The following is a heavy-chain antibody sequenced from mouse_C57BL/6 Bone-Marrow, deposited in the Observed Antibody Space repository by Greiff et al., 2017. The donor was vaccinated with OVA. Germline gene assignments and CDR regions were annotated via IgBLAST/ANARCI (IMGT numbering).Heavy chain of an antibody. V-gene: IGHV14-3*01. CDR2: IDPANDNT. CDR1: GFNIKNTY. J-gene: IGHJ4*01. Sequence: EVQLQQSVAELVRPGASVKLSCTASGFNIKNTYMHWVKQRPEQGLEWIGRIDPANDNTKYAPKFQGKATMTADTSSNTAYLQLSSLSSEDTAVECCARGSFGSSCYAMDYWGQGTSVTVSS. CDR3: ARGSFGSSCYAMDY. D-gene: IGHD1-1*01.